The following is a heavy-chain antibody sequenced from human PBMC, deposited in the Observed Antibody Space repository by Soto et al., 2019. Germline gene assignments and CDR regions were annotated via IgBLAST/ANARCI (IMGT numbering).Heavy chain of an antibody. CDR3: ARDSSGYLYGLDV. D-gene: IGHD3-22*01. CDR2: INPSSGGT. J-gene: IGHJ6*02. CDR1: GYTFTGYF. Sequence: ASVKVSCKASGYTFTGYFMHWMRQAPGQGLEWMGWINPSSGGTNYAQQFQGWVTMTRDTSISTAYMELSRLRSDDTAVYYCARDSSGYLYGLDVWGQGTTVTVSS. V-gene: IGHV1-2*04.